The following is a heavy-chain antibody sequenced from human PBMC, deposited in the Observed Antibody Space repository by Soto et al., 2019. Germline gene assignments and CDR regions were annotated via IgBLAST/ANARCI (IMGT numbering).Heavy chain of an antibody. Sequence: EVQLVESGGGLVMPGGSLRLSCAASGFTFSAYHMKWVRQAPGKGLEWVSSINPTSSHIYYADSVRGRFIISRDDSKNSVAMKMNSVSTEDAALYYCARGYCGCGGGDRRRDAFDVWGQGTMVTVSS. V-gene: IGHV3-21*01. CDR1: GFTFSAYH. D-gene: IGHD2-15*01. CDR3: ARGYCGCGGGDRRRDAFDV. J-gene: IGHJ3*01. CDR2: INPTSSHI.